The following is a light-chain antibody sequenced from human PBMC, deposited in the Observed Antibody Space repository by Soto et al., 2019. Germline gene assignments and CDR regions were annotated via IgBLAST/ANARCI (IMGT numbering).Light chain of an antibody. Sequence: SALTQPSPVLGSPGQSITLSRPGNNNDVGGYDYVASYQQHRGKVLNILIYDVSSRHSGVSNRFSGSKSGNTASLTISVFLAEDEFDYCCSLYLGSSTLPGVFGTGTKVTV. V-gene: IGLV2-14*01. CDR3: SLYLGSSTLPGV. J-gene: IGLJ1*01. CDR1: NNDVGGYDY. CDR2: DVS.